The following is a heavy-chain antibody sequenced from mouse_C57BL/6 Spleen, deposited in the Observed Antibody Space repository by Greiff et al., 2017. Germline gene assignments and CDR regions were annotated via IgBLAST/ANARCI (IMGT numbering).Heavy chain of an antibody. V-gene: IGHV6-3*01. CDR2: IRLKSDNYAT. CDR1: GFTFSNYW. Sequence: EVKVVESGGGLVQPGGSMKLSCVASGFTFSNYWMNWVRQSPEKGLEWVAQIRLKSDNYATHYAESVKGRFTISRDDSKSSVYLQMNNLRAEDTGIYYCTEELGFFDYWGQGTTLTVSS. D-gene: IGHD4-1*01. J-gene: IGHJ2*01. CDR3: TEELGFFDY.